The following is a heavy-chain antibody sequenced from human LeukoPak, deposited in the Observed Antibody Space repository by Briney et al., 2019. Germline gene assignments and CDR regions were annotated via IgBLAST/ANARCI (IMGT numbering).Heavy chain of an antibody. D-gene: IGHD3-10*01. CDR1: GFTFSSYA. V-gene: IGHV3-30-3*01. CDR3: ARGYYGSGKFDY. Sequence: GGSLRLSCAASGFTFSSYAMHWVRQAPGKGLEWVAVISYDGSNKYYADSVKGRFTISRDNSKNTLYLQMNSLRAEDTAVYYCARGYYGSGKFDYWGQGTLLTVSS. CDR2: ISYDGSNK. J-gene: IGHJ4*02.